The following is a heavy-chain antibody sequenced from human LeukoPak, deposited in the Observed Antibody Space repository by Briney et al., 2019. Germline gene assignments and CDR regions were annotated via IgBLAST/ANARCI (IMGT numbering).Heavy chain of an antibody. V-gene: IGHV4-59*08. CDR2: INYSGST. Sequence: SETLSLTCTVSAGSISSYYWSWIRQPPGKGLEWIGYINYSGSTNYNPSLKSRVTISLDTSKNQFSLKLSSVTAADTAVYYCAGHHPRNTVDFWGQGTLVTVSS. J-gene: IGHJ4*02. CDR3: AGHHPRNTVDF. D-gene: IGHD2/OR15-2a*01. CDR1: AGSISSYY.